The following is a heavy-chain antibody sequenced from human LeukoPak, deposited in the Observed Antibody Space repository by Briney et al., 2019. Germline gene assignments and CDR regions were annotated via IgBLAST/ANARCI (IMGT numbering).Heavy chain of an antibody. CDR2: IRSKDYGGTT. V-gene: IGHV3-49*03. D-gene: IGHD6-13*01. J-gene: IGHJ4*02. CDR1: GFTFGDYA. CDR3: TRDGGSSWFFDY. Sequence: GGSLRLSCTASGFTFGDYAMRWFRQAPGKGLEWVGFIRSKDYGGTTEYAASVKGRFTISRDDSKSIAYLQMNSLKTEDTAVYYCTRDGGSSWFFDYWGQGTLVTVSS.